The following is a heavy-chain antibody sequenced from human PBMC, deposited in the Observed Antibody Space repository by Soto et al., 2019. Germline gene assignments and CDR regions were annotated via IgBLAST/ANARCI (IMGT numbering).Heavy chain of an antibody. CDR3: ARAIVGPTTTGWLDP. V-gene: IGHV1-69*01. Sequence: KVYCETSGGTFSSYVISWVRQAPGQGLEWMGGIIPIFVTANYAQKCQGRVTITADESTSTAYMELSSLRFEDTAVYYCARAIVGPTTTGWLDPWGQGTLVTVSS. CDR1: GGTFSSYV. J-gene: IGHJ5*02. CDR2: IIPIFVTA. D-gene: IGHD1-26*01.